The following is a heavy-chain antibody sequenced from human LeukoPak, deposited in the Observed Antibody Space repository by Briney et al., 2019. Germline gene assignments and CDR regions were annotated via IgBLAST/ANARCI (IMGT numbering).Heavy chain of an antibody. CDR3: ARGTDSSGYPGDY. D-gene: IGHD3-22*01. CDR1: GFIFSSYW. CDR2: IKRDGSEK. J-gene: IGHJ4*02. Sequence: PGGSLRLSCAAPGFIFSSYWMSWVRQAPGKGLEWVAKIKRDGSEKYYVDSLKGRFPISGDNAKNSLYLQMNSLRAEHTAVYYCARGTDSSGYPGDYWGQGTLVTVSS. V-gene: IGHV3-7*05.